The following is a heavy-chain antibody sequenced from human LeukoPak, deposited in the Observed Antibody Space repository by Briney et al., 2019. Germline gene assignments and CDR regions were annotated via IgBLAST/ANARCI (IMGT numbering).Heavy chain of an antibody. D-gene: IGHD1-26*01. CDR1: GGSISGYY. CDR3: ARVWEWYFDL. CDR2: VYYSGST. V-gene: IGHV4-59*12. J-gene: IGHJ2*01. Sequence: PSETLSLTCTVSGGSISGYYWSWIRQPPGKGLEWIGYVYYSGSTNYNPSLKSRVTISVDTSKNQFSLKLSSVTAADTAVYYCARVWEWYFDLWGRGTLVTVSS.